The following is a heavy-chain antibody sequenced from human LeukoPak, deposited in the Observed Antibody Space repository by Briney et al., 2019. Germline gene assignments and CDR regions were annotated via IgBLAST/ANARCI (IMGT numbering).Heavy chain of an antibody. D-gene: IGHD6-19*01. J-gene: IGHJ4*02. V-gene: IGHV1-2*06. CDR1: GYTFTGYY. Sequence: ASXKVSCKASGYTFTGYYMHWVRQAPGQGLEWMGRINPNSGGTNYAQKFQGRVTMTRDTSISTAYMELSRLRSDDTAVYYCAREIVAGTNFDYWGQGTLVTVSS. CDR2: INPNSGGT. CDR3: AREIVAGTNFDY.